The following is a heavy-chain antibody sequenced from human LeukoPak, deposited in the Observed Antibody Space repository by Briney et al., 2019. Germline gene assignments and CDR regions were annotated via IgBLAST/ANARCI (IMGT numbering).Heavy chain of an antibody. J-gene: IGHJ5*02. CDR2: VKSRTDGGTA. Sequence: GGSLRLSCAAVGFTFSSYGMHWVSQAPGRGLEMVGRVKSRTDGGTADYTAPVKGRFSISRDDSKNTLFLQMNSLKTEDTAVYYCTTDRFPWGQGTLVTVSS. CDR3: TTDRFP. V-gene: IGHV3-15*01. CDR1: GFTFSSYG.